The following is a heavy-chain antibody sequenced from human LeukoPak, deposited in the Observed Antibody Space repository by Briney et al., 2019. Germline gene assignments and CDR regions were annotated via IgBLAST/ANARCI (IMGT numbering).Heavy chain of an antibody. D-gene: IGHD6-13*01. Sequence: GGSLRLSCEGSGFTFSGYYMSWIRQAPGKGLEWVSYINPSGSTIYYADSVKGRFTISRDNAKNSLYLQMNSLRAEDTAVYYCARAGRLAAAGTPFWYYYYGMDVWGQGTTVTVSS. CDR3: ARAGRLAAAGTPFWYYYYGMDV. V-gene: IGHV3-11*04. CDR2: INPSGSTI. J-gene: IGHJ6*02. CDR1: GFTFSGYY.